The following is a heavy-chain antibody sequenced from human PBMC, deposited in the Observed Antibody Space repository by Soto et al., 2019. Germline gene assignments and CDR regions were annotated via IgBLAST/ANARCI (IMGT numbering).Heavy chain of an antibody. J-gene: IGHJ5*02. Sequence: SETLSLTCTVSGGSISSYYWSWIRQPPGKGLEWIGYIYYSGSTNYTPSLKSRVTISVDTSKNQFSLKLSSVTAADTAVYYCARHNYNIILNWFDPWGQGTPVTVSS. CDR1: GGSISSYY. V-gene: IGHV4-59*08. D-gene: IGHD3-10*01. CDR2: IYYSGST. CDR3: ARHNYNIILNWFDP.